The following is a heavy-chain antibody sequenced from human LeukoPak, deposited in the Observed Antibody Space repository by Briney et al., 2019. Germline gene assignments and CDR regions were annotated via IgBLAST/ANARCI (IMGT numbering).Heavy chain of an antibody. J-gene: IGHJ4*02. CDR1: GYTFTGYY. Sequence: ASVKVSCKASGYTFTGYYMHWVRQAPGQGLEWMGWINPNSGGTNYAQKFQGRVTMTRDTSISTAYMELSRLRSDDTAVYYCARPLFSSSSGDYWGQGTLVTVSS. D-gene: IGHD6-6*01. V-gene: IGHV1-2*02. CDR3: ARPLFSSSSGDY. CDR2: INPNSGGT.